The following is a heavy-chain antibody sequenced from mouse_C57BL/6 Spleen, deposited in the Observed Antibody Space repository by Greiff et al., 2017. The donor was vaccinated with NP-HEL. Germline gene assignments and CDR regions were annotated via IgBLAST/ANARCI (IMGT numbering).Heavy chain of an antibody. V-gene: IGHV5-9*01. CDR1: GFTFSSYT. J-gene: IGHJ1*03. CDR2: ISGGGGNT. Sequence: EVQVVESGGGLVKPGGSLKLSCAASGFTFSSYTMSWVRQTPEKRLEWVATISGGGGNTYYPDSVKGRFTISRDNAKNTLYLQMSSLRSEDTALYYCARHEDYGSIHWYFDVWGTGTTVTVSS. CDR3: ARHEDYGSIHWYFDV. D-gene: IGHD1-1*01.